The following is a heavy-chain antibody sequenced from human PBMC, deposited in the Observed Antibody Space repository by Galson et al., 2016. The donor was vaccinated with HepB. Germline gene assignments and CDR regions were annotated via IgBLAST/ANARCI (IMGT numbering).Heavy chain of an antibody. J-gene: IGHJ1*01. CDR3: VRLRDPGIRAAHFQN. D-gene: IGHD3-3*02. CDR2: IYPGDSDT. V-gene: IGHV5-51*01. CDR1: GFEFSKYW. Sequence: QSGAEVKKPGEPLKIPCRGSGFEFSKYWIGWVRQMPGTGLEWMGIIYPGDSDTRYNLAFQGQVTISADKSTDTAFLQWGSLKSSDTAMYYCVRLRDPGIRAAHFQNWGQGTQVIVSS.